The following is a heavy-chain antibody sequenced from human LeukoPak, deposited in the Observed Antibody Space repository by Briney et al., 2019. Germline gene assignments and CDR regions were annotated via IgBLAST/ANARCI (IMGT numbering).Heavy chain of an antibody. V-gene: IGHV4-30-2*01. J-gene: IGHJ4*02. CDR1: GGSISSGGYS. D-gene: IGHD5-24*01. Sequence: SQTLSLTCAVSGGSISSGGYSWSWIRQPPGKGLEWIGYIYHSGSTYYNPSLKSRVTISVDRSKNQFSLKLSSVTAADTAVYYCTRGEMATIRGYYFDYWGQGTLVTVSS. CDR3: TRGEMATIRGYYFDY. CDR2: IYHSGST.